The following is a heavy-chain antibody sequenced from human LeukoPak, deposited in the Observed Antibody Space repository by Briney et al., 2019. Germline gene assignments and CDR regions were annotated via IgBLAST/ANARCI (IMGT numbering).Heavy chain of an antibody. CDR3: ARAQGCSGGSCSPLGDYYYYMDV. J-gene: IGHJ6*03. CDR2: FDPEDGEI. D-gene: IGHD2-15*01. CDR1: GYALSEFS. Sequence: ASVKVSCKVSGYALSEFSLHWVRQAPGKGLEWMGGFDPEDGEIVYAEKFRGRVTMTEDTSTDTAYMDVSSLRSEDTAVYYCARAQGCSGGSCSPLGDYYYYMDVWGKGTTVTISS. V-gene: IGHV1-24*01.